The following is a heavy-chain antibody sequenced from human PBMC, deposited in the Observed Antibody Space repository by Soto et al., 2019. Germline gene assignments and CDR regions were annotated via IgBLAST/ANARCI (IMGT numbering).Heavy chain of an antibody. CDR2: IYYSGST. D-gene: IGHD4-17*01. V-gene: IGHV4-31*03. J-gene: IGHJ4*02. CDR1: GGSISTGGYY. Sequence: QVQLQESGPGLVKPSQTLSLTCTVYGGSISTGGYYWTWIRPHPGKGLEWIGYIYYSGSTYYNPSLKRRVTISVDTSKNQFSLKLSSVTAADTAVYYCARGLSVTLFDNWGQGTLVTVSS. CDR3: ARGLSVTLFDN.